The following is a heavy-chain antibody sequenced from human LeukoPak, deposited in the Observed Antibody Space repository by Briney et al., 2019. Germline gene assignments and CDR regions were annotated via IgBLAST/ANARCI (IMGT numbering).Heavy chain of an antibody. V-gene: IGHV1-18*01. Sequence: ASVTVSRKASGYTFTSYGISWVRQAPGQGLEWMGWISAYNGNTNYAQKLQGRVTMTTDTSTSTAYMELRSLRSDDTAVYYCARVGYSYDILTGYVDYWGQGTLVTVSS. CDR1: GYTFTSYG. J-gene: IGHJ4*02. CDR2: ISAYNGNT. CDR3: ARVGYSYDILTGYVDY. D-gene: IGHD3-9*01.